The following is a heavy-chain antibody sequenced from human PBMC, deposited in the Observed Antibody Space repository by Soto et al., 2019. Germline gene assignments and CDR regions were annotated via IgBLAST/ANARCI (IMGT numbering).Heavy chain of an antibody. CDR2: ISSSSSYI. CDR1: GFTFSSYS. Sequence: EVQLVESGGGLVKPGGSLRLSCAASGFTFSSYSMNWVRQAPGKGLEWVSSISSSSSYIYYADSVKGRFTISRDNAKNSLYLQMNSLRAEDTAVYYCARDRAGDRQWLVRGYFDYWGQGNLVTVSA. J-gene: IGHJ4*02. D-gene: IGHD6-19*01. CDR3: ARDRAGDRQWLVRGYFDY. V-gene: IGHV3-21*01.